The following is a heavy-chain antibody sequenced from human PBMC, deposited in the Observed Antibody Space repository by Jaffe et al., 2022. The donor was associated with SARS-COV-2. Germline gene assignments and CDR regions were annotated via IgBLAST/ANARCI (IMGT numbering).Heavy chain of an antibody. CDR2: INHSGST. D-gene: IGHD3-16*02. CDR1: GGSFSGYY. J-gene: IGHJ5*02. V-gene: IGHV4-34*01. CDR3: ARGLGELSSLNWFDP. Sequence: QVQLQQWGAGLLKPSETLSLTCAVYGGSFSGYYWSWIRQPPGKGLEWIGEINHSGSTNYNPSLKSRVTISVDTSKNQFSLKLSSVTAADTAVYYCARGLGELSSLNWFDPWGQGTLVTVSS.